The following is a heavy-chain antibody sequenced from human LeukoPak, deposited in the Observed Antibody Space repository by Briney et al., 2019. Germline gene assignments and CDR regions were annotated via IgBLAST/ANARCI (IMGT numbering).Heavy chain of an antibody. V-gene: IGHV1-69*01. CDR2: IIPIFGTA. J-gene: IGHJ4*02. Sequence: SVKVSCKASGGTFSGYAISWVRQAPGQGLEWMGGIIPIFGTANYAQKFQGRVTITADESTSTAYMELSSLRSEDTAVYYCARDLSGWLGLGSRGSFDYWGQGTLVTVSS. D-gene: IGHD6-19*01. CDR1: GGTFSGYA. CDR3: ARDLSGWLGLGSRGSFDY.